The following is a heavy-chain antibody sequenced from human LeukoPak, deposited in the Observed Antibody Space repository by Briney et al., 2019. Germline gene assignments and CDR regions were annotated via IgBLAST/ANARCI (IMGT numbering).Heavy chain of an antibody. CDR3: ARASYSYDINGWVPFDY. V-gene: IGHV4-61*02. CDR2: IYTSGST. Sequence: SQTLSLTCTVSGNSISSGGNYWSWIRQPAGKGLEWIGRIYTSGSTNYNPSLKSRVTISGDTSKNQFSLRLSSVTAADTAVYYCARASYSYDINGWVPFDYWGQGTLVTVSS. D-gene: IGHD3-22*01. CDR1: GNSISSGGNY. J-gene: IGHJ4*02.